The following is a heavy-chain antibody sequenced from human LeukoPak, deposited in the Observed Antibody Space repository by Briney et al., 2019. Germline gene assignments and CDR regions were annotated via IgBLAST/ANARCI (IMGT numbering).Heavy chain of an antibody. CDR3: ARDKRHNYGRYFDP. J-gene: IGHJ4*02. CDR2: MQSTGNS. CDR1: GDSISTYH. D-gene: IGHD5-18*01. Sequence: SETLSLTCSVSGDSISTYHWNWIRKPPGKGLEWIGYMQSTGNSNYNPSLKNRVNIFVDMSKNQFVLNLRSVTAADTAVYYCARDKRHNYGRYFDPWGQGMLVTVSS. V-gene: IGHV4-59*01.